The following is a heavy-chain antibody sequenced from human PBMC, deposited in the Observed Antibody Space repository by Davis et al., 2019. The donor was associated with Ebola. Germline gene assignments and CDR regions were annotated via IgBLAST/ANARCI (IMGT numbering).Heavy chain of an antibody. V-gene: IGHV6-1*01. CDR2: TYYRSKWYN. J-gene: IGHJ6*03. CDR1: GDSVSSNSAA. CDR3: ARAVIQLRNLYYYYYMDV. D-gene: IGHD2-2*01. Sequence: PSETLSLTCAISGDSVSSNSAAWNWIRQSPSRGLEWLGRTYYRSKWYNDYAVSVKSRIALNPDTSKNQFSLQLNSVTPEDTAVYYCARAVIQLRNLYYYYYMDVWGKGTTVTVSS.